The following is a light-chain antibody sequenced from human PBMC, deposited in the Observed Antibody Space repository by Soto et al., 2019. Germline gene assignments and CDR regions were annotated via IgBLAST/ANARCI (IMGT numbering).Light chain of an antibody. CDR2: DDN. Sequence: SYELTQPPSVSVAPGQTANITCGGDNIRSKSVHWYQQKPGQAPVLVVYDDNDRPSGIPERISGSNSGNTATLTISRVDAGDEADYYCQVWDSGTDHYVFGTGTKLTVL. J-gene: IGLJ1*01. V-gene: IGLV3-21*02. CDR3: QVWDSGTDHYV. CDR1: NIRSKS.